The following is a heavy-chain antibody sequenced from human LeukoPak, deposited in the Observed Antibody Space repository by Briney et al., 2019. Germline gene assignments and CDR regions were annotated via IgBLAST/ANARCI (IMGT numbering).Heavy chain of an antibody. D-gene: IGHD5-12*01. J-gene: IGHJ4*02. CDR3: ARLDTWGIVATITDY. V-gene: IGHV3-48*01. CDR2: ISGSSSTI. Sequence: GGSLRLSCAASGFTFSSYSMNWVHQAPGKGLEWVSYISGSSSTIYYADSVKGRFTISRDNSKNTLYLQMNSLRAEDTAVYYCARLDTWGIVATITDYWGQGTLVTVSS. CDR1: GFTFSSYS.